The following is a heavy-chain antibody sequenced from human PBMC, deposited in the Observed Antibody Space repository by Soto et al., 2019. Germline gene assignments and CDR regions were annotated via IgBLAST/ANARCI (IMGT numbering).Heavy chain of an antibody. D-gene: IGHD2-21*01. CDR2: MSYDGNSK. V-gene: IGHV3-30-3*01. Sequence: QVQLVESGGGVVQPGRSLRLSCAASGFTFSSYSMHWVRQAPGKGLEWVAAMSYDGNSKYFADSVKGRFTISRDNSKNTLYLQMSSLGAEDSAVYYCARGRTVRDHDDFDLWGQGTLVTVSS. CDR3: ARGRTVRDHDDFDL. CDR1: GFTFSSYS. J-gene: IGHJ4*02.